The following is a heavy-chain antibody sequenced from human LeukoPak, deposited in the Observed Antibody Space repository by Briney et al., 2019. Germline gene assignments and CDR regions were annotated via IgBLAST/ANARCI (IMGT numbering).Heavy chain of an antibody. CDR3: ATDMEDCTDGSCAYGMDV. J-gene: IGHJ6*02. CDR1: RITFDDSA. CDR2: ISWNSGGI. Sequence: PSRCLRLSCSASRITFDDSAVDSVRQAPGKGLGLVSGISWNSGGIGYASSVKGRFTISRDNAKNSLYLQMNSLRAEDTALYYCATDMEDCTDGSCAYGMDVWGQGTTVTVSS. V-gene: IGHV3-9*01. D-gene: IGHD2-15*01.